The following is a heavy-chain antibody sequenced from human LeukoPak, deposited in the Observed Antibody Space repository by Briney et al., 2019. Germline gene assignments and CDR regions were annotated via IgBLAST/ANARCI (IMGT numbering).Heavy chain of an antibody. J-gene: IGHJ4*02. CDR2: IYYSGST. D-gene: IGHD5-18*01. Sequence: PSETLSLTCIVSGGSISSSNYYWGWIRQPPGKGLEWIGSIYYSGSTYYNPSLKSRVTISVDTSKNQFSLKLSSVTAADTAVYYCARAFRGYSYGYTGKPYYFDYWGQGTLVTVSS. CDR1: GGSISSSNYY. CDR3: ARAFRGYSYGYTGKPYYFDY. V-gene: IGHV4-39*07.